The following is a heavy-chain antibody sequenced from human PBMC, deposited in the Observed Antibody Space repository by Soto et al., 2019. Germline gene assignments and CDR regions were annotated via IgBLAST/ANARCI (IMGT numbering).Heavy chain of an antibody. J-gene: IGHJ4*02. CDR3: AKGVRSYYGSGSWTLDY. V-gene: IGHV3-23*01. D-gene: IGHD3-10*01. CDR2: ISGSGGST. CDR1: GFTFSSYA. Sequence: EVQLLESGGGLVQPGGSLRLSCAASGFTFSSYAMSWVRQAPGKGLEWVSAISGSGGSTYYADSVKGRFTISRDNSKNTLNLQMNSLRAEDTAVYYCAKGVRSYYGSGSWTLDYWGQGTLVTVSS.